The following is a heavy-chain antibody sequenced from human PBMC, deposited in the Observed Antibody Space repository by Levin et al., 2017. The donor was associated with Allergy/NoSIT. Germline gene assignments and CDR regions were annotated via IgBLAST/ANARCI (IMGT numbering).Heavy chain of an antibody. CDR1: GGSFSEYY. CDR3: ARGGVRNCDGSTCYPVGPIFDF. Sequence: SETLSLTCAVFGGSFSEYYWSWIRRPPGKGLEWIGDISHSESTDYNPSLKSRAAISVDTSKNQFYLNLGSVTAADTAIYYCARGGVRNCDGSTCYPVGPIFDFWGQGTVVNVSS. V-gene: IGHV4-34*01. CDR2: ISHSEST. D-gene: IGHD2/OR15-2a*01. J-gene: IGHJ4*02.